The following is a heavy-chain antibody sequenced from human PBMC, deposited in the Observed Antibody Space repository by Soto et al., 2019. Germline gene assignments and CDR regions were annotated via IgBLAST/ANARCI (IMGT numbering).Heavy chain of an antibody. CDR3: ARVLIVVVDHEFLENENWFAP. Sequence: ASVKVSCKASGYTFTSYGISWVRQAPGQGLEWMGWISAYNGNTNYAQKLQGRVTMTTDTSTSTAYMELRSLRSDDTAVYYCARVLIVVVDHEFLENENWFAPWGQGTLVTVSS. J-gene: IGHJ5*02. D-gene: IGHD2-15*01. CDR2: ISAYNGNT. V-gene: IGHV1-18*01. CDR1: GYTFTSYG.